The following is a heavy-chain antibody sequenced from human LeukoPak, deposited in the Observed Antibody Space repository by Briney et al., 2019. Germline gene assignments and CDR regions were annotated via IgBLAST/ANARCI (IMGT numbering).Heavy chain of an antibody. CDR3: ASSILGYCSGGSCYPHY. Sequence: PSETLSLTCAVYGGSFSGYYWSWICQPPGKGLEWIGEINHSGSTNYNPSLKSRVTISVDTSKNQFSLKLSSVTAADTAVYYCASSILGYCSGGSCYPHYWGQGTLVTVSS. CDR2: INHSGST. V-gene: IGHV4-34*01. J-gene: IGHJ4*02. CDR1: GGSFSGYY. D-gene: IGHD2-15*01.